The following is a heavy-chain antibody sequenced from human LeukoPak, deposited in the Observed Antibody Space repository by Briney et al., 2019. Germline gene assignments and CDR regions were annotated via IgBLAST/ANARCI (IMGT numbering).Heavy chain of an antibody. CDR3: ARGGYSYGPNSPLLY. D-gene: IGHD5-18*01. J-gene: IGHJ4*02. Sequence: PGGSLRLSCAASGFTFSSYAMHWVRQAPWKGLEYVSAISSNGGSTYYANSVKGRFTISRDNSKNTLYLQMGSLRAEDMAVYYCARGGYSYGPNSPLLYWGQGTLVTVSS. CDR1: GFTFSSYA. CDR2: ISSNGGST. V-gene: IGHV3-64*01.